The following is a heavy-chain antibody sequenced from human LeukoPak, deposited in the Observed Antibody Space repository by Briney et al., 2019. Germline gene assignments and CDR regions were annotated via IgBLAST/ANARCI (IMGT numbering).Heavy chain of an antibody. CDR2: IYPGDSDT. CDR3: ARHALYCSGGSCHFDI. CDR1: GYSFTSYW. Sequence: GESLKISCKGSGYSFTSYWIGWVRQMPEKGVEWMGIIYPGDSDTRYSPSFQGQVTISADKSISTAYLQWSSLQASDTAMYYCARHALYCSGGSCHFDIWGQGTMVTVSS. D-gene: IGHD2-15*01. J-gene: IGHJ3*02. V-gene: IGHV5-51*01.